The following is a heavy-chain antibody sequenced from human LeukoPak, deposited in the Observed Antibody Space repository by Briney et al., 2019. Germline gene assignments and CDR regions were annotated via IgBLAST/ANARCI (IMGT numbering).Heavy chain of an antibody. J-gene: IGHJ4*02. D-gene: IGHD2-2*01. CDR3: ASLSGPAAPFDY. CDR1: GFTFSSYS. CDR2: ISSSSSYI. V-gene: IGHV3-21*01. Sequence: GGSLRLSCAASGFTFSSYSMNWVRQAPGKGLEWVSSISSSSSYIYYADSVKGRFTISRDNAKNSLYLQMNSLRAEDTAVYYCASLSGPAAPFDYWGQGTLDTVSS.